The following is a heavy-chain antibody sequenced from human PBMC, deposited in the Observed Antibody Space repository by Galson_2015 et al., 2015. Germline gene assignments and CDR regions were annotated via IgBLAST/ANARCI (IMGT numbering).Heavy chain of an antibody. V-gene: IGHV3-23*01. D-gene: IGHD3-10*01. J-gene: IGHJ4*02. CDR2: ISGSGGST. CDR1: GFTFSSYA. CDR3: AKDKGFRGGIDY. Sequence: SLRLSCAASGFTFSSYAMSWVRQAPGKGLEWVSAISGSGGSTYYADSVKGRFTISRDNSKNTLYLQMNSLRAEDTAVYYCAKDKGFRGGIDYWGQGTLVTVSS.